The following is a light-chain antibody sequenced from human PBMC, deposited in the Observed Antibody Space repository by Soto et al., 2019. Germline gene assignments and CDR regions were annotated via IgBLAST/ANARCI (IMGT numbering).Light chain of an antibody. CDR1: QSISNY. Sequence: DMEMTQSPSSLSASVGDRVTITCRASQSISNYLNWYQHKPGKVPKLLIYAASSLQSGVPTRFSGSGTGTDFTLTINSQQPEDFATYSGQQGYGTPLTFGGGPMIEIK. CDR3: QQGYGTPLT. J-gene: IGKJ4*02. V-gene: IGKV1-39*01. CDR2: AAS.